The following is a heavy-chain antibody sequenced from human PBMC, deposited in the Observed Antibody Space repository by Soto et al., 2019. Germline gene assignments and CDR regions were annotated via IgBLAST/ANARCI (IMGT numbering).Heavy chain of an antibody. CDR1: GYTLTELS. CDR2: FDPEDGET. J-gene: IGHJ4*02. Sequence: ASVKVSCKVSGYTLTELSMHWVRQAPGKGLEWMGGFDPEDGETIYAQKFQGRVTMTEDTSTDTAYMELSSLRSEDTAVYYCATMNGSGSYHRAPYFDYWGQGTLVTVSS. D-gene: IGHD3-10*01. V-gene: IGHV1-24*01. CDR3: ATMNGSGSYHRAPYFDY.